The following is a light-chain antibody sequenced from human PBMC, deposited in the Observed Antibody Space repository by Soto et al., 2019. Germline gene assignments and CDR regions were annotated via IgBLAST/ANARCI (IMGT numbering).Light chain of an antibody. CDR3: QQAATFPLT. CDR1: QAFGKL. V-gene: IGKV1-12*01. Sequence: DIQLTQSPSSVSASVGDRVIITCRASQAFGKLLAWYQQKRGKAPKLLIYGISTLQGGVPSRFSGSESGTDFPITISSVQPEDSATYYCQQAATFPLTFGGGTEVEIK. J-gene: IGKJ4*01. CDR2: GIS.